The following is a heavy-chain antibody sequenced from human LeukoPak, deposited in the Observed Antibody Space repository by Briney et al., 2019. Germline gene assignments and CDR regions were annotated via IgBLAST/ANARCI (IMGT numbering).Heavy chain of an antibody. Sequence: GGSLRLSCAASGFTFSSYSMNWVRQAPGKGLEWVSSISSSSYIYYADSVKGRFTISRDNAKNSLYLQMNSLRAEDTAVYYCARDYEVGYMDVWGKGTTVTVSS. CDR3: ARDYEVGYMDV. J-gene: IGHJ6*03. CDR2: ISSSSYI. V-gene: IGHV3-21*01. D-gene: IGHD3-3*01. CDR1: GFTFSSYS.